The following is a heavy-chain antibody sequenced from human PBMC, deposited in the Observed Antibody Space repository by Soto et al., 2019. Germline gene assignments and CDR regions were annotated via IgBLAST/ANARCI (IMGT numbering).Heavy chain of an antibody. Sequence: SETLSLTCTVSGGSISSGGYYWSWIRQHPGKGLGWIGYIYYSGSTYYNPSLKSRVTISVDTSKNQFSLKLSSVTAADTAVYYCARSKLGGAFDIWGQGTMVTVSS. J-gene: IGHJ3*02. CDR3: ARSKLGGAFDI. D-gene: IGHD3-16*01. CDR1: GGSISSGGYY. V-gene: IGHV4-31*03. CDR2: IYYSGST.